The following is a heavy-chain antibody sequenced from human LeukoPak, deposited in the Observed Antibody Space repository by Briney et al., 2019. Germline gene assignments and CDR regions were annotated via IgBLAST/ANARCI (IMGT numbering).Heavy chain of an antibody. CDR1: GGSISNTNW. V-gene: IGHV4-4*02. D-gene: IGHD1-26*01. Sequence: PSGTLSLTCDVSGGSISNTNWWSWVPQPPGQGREWMGEVSLAGQTNHNPSLNGRVTMSLDESSKQLSLKLTSVTAADTAIYYCARESGAFGPFGYCGQGTLVIVPS. CDR2: VSLAGQT. CDR3: ARESGAFGPFGY. J-gene: IGHJ4*02.